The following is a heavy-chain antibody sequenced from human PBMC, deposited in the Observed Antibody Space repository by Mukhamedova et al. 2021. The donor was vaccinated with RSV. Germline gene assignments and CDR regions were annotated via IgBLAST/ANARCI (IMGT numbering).Heavy chain of an antibody. D-gene: IGHD6-13*01. Sequence: GKGLEWVAVISYDGSNNYYADSVKGRFTISRDNSKNTLYLQMNSLRPEDTAVYYCAKDRAYSNRPHWYFDLWGRGTLVTVSS. J-gene: IGHJ2*01. CDR3: AKDRAYSNRPHWYFDL. CDR2: ISYDGSNN. V-gene: IGHV3-30*18.